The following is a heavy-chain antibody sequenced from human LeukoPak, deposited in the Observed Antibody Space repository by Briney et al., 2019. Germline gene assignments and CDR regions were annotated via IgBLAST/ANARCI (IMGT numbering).Heavy chain of an antibody. CDR1: GFTFSSYA. J-gene: IGHJ4*02. CDR3: AKDGARGKTGTTGSYFDY. CDR2: ISGSGGST. Sequence: GGSLRLSCAASGFTFSSYAMSWVRQAPGKGLEWVSAISGSGGSTYYADSVKGRFTISRDNSKNTLYLQMNSLRAEDTAVYYRAKDGARGKTGTTGSYFDYWGQGTLVTVSS. D-gene: IGHD1-7*01. V-gene: IGHV3-23*01.